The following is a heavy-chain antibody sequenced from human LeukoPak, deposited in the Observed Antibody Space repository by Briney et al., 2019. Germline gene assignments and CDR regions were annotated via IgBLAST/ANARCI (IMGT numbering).Heavy chain of an antibody. CDR3: AKRNSGWNFDY. Sequence: PGGSLRLSCAASGFTFSSYTITWVRQAPGKGLEWVSSISGSGGSTYYADSVKGRLTISRDNSKNTLFLQMNSLRAEDTAIYYCAKRNSGWNFDYWGQGTLVTVSS. J-gene: IGHJ4*02. V-gene: IGHV3-23*01. CDR1: GFTFSSYT. D-gene: IGHD6-19*01. CDR2: ISGSGGST.